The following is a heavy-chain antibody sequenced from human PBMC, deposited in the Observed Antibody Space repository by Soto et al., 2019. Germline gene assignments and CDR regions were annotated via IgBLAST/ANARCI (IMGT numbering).Heavy chain of an antibody. CDR3: ARALPPDHYSSSYYYYYMDV. J-gene: IGHJ6*03. CDR2: IYYSGST. V-gene: IGHV4-59*01. Sequence: SETLSLTCTVSGGSISSYYWSWIRQPPGKGLEWIGYIYYSGSTNYNPSLKSRVTISVDTSKNQFSLKLSSVTAADTAVYSCARALPPDHYSSSYYYYYMDVWGKGTTVTVSS. D-gene: IGHD6-6*01. CDR1: GGSISSYY.